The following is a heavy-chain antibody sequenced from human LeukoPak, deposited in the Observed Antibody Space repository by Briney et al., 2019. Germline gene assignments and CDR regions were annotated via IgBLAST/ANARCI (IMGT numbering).Heavy chain of an antibody. J-gene: IGHJ4*02. CDR1: GFTFSSYS. D-gene: IGHD3-10*01. Sequence: GGSLRLSCAASGFTFSSYSMNWVRQAPGKGLEWVSSISSSSSYIHYADSVKGRFTISRDNAKNSLYLQMNSLRAEDTAVYYCASGGPGFGELLDYWGQGTLVTVSS. CDR3: ASGGPGFGELLDY. V-gene: IGHV3-21*01. CDR2: ISSSSSYI.